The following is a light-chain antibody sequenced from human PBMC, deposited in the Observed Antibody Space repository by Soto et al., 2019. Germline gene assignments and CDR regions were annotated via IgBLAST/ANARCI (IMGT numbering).Light chain of an antibody. V-gene: IGLV2-14*01. J-gene: IGLJ1*01. CDR2: DVT. CDR3: SSYTRGNTYV. Sequence: QSVLTQPASVSGSPGQSITISCTGTSSDVGGYIYVSWYQQHPGKAPKLMIYDVTSRPSGVSYRFSGSKSGNTASLTISGLQAEDEADYYCSSYTRGNTYVFGTGTKVTVL. CDR1: SSDVGGYIY.